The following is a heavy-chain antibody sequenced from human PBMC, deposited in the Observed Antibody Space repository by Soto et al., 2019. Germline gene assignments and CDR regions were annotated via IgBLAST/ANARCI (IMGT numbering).Heavy chain of an antibody. CDR2: VRYSGST. CDR1: GDSSTPYY. D-gene: IGHD3-3*01. CDR3: ARHATFGTGLVPY. J-gene: IGHJ1*01. V-gene: IGHV4-59*08. Sequence: SETLSLTCTVSGDSSTPYYWRWPRQPPGNGVEWMGYVRYSGSTNCNPSLNSRITISVDTSKIRCSLVRRAVTAADTAVFYCARHATFGTGLVPYWAQGTLVTVS.